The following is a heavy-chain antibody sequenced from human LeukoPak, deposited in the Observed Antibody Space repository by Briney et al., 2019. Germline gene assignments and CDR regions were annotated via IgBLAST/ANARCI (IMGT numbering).Heavy chain of an antibody. CDR3: ARRLYCSSTSCYRGIYYYGMDV. Sequence: SETLSLTCAVYGGSFSGYYWSWIRQPPGKGLEWIGEINHSASTNYNPSLKSRVTISVDTSKNQFSLKLSSVTAADTAVYYCARRLYCSSTSCYRGIYYYGMDVWGQGTTVTVSS. CDR2: INHSAST. D-gene: IGHD2-2*01. CDR1: GGSFSGYY. J-gene: IGHJ6*02. V-gene: IGHV4-34*01.